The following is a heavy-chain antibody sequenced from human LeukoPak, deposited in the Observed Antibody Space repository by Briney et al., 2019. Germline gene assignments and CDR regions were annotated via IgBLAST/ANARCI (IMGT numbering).Heavy chain of an antibody. Sequence: ASVKVSCKASGYTFTSYGISWVRQAPGQGLEWMGWISAYNGNTNYAQKLQGRVTMTTDTSTSTAYMELRSLRSDDTTVYYCARALKGRNWFDPWGQGTLVTVSS. V-gene: IGHV1-18*01. J-gene: IGHJ5*02. CDR3: ARALKGRNWFDP. CDR2: ISAYNGNT. D-gene: IGHD2-8*01. CDR1: GYTFTSYG.